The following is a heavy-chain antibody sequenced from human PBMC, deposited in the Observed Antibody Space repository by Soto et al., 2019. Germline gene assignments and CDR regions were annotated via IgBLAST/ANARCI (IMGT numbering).Heavy chain of an antibody. V-gene: IGHV4-59*01. Sequence: SETLSLTCTVSSDSISSYYWSWIRQPPGKRLEWIGYISYSGSTDYNPSLKSRVTISGDTSKNQFSLKVSSVTAADTAVYYCARGTSWQLPFDYWGQGSLVTVS. CDR3: ARGTSWQLPFDY. J-gene: IGHJ4*02. CDR1: SDSISSYY. D-gene: IGHD6-13*01. CDR2: ISYSGST.